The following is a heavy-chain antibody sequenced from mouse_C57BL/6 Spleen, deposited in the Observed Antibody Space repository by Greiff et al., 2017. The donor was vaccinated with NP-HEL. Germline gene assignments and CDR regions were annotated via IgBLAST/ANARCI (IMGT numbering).Heavy chain of an antibody. CDR3: ARWGLVTLAMDY. D-gene: IGHD2-3*01. J-gene: IGHJ4*01. CDR1: GYTFTSYW. Sequence: QVQLQQPGAELVKPGASVKLSCKASGYTFTSYWMHWVKQRPGRGLEWIGRIDPNSGGTKYNEKFQSKATLTVDKPSNTAYMQLSSLTSADSAVCNCARWGLVTLAMDYWGQGTSVTVAS. CDR2: IDPNSGGT. V-gene: IGHV1-72*01.